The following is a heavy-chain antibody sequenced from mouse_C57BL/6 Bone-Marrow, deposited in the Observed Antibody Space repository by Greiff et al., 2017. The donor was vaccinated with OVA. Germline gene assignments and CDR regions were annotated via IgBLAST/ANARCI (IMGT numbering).Heavy chain of an antibody. J-gene: IGHJ4*01. Sequence: EVQLVESGGGLVQPKGSLKLSCAASGFSFNTYAMNWVRQAPGKGLEWVARIRSKSNNYATYYADSVKDRFTISRDDSESMLYLQMNNLKTEDTAMYYCVRPSLRRRAWYAMDYWGQGTSVTVSS. CDR3: VRPSLRRRAWYAMDY. CDR2: IRSKSNNYAT. V-gene: IGHV10-1*01. D-gene: IGHD1-2*01. CDR1: GFSFNTYA.